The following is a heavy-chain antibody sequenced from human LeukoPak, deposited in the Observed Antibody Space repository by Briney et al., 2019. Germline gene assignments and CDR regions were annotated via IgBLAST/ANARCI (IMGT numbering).Heavy chain of an antibody. J-gene: IGHJ4*02. CDR1: GYTFTSYD. CDR2: MNPNSGNT. Sequence: ASVKVSCKASGYTFTSYDINWVRQATGQGLEWMGWMNPNSGNTGYAQKFQGRVTMTRNTSISTAYMELSSLRSEDTAVYYCARGRDFWSGYGFDYWGQGTLVTVPS. V-gene: IGHV1-8*01. D-gene: IGHD3-3*01. CDR3: ARGRDFWSGYGFDY.